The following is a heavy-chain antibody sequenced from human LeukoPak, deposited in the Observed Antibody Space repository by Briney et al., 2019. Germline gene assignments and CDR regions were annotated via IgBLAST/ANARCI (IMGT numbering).Heavy chain of an antibody. CDR2: TYYRSKWYN. CDR3: AREGLYFGY. CDR1: GDNVSSNSAA. Sequence: SQTLSLTCVISGDNVSSNSAAWNWIRQFPSRGLEWLGRTYYRSKWYNDYAVSVKSRITINPDTSKNQFSLQLNSVTPEDTAVYYCAREGLYFGYWGQGTLVTVSS. V-gene: IGHV6-1*01. J-gene: IGHJ4*01. D-gene: IGHD3/OR15-3a*01.